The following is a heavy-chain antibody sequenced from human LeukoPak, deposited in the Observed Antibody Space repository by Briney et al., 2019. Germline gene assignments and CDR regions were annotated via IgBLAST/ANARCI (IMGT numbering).Heavy chain of an antibody. CDR1: GYTFTGYY. CDR3: AAAMVRGVIGGGSNWFDP. CDR2: INTNSGGT. D-gene: IGHD3-10*01. V-gene: IGHV1-2*04. Sequence: GASVKVSCKASGYTFTGYYMHWVRQAPGQGLEWMGWINTNSGGTNYAQKFQGWVTMTRDTSISTAYMELSRLRSDDTAVYYCAAAMVRGVIGGGSNWFDPWGQGTLVTVSS. J-gene: IGHJ5*02.